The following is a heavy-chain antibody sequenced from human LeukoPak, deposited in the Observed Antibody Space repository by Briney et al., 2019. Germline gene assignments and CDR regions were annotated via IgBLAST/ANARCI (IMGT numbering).Heavy chain of an antibody. CDR3: ATPGQWPVYFDY. J-gene: IGHJ4*02. CDR2: IWYDGSNR. V-gene: IGHV3-33*01. D-gene: IGHD6-19*01. CDR1: GFPFSSYG. Sequence: PGRSLRLSCAASGFPFSSYGMHWVRQAPGKGLEWVAVIWYDGSNRYYADSVKGRFTISRDNSKNTLFLQMNSLRADDTAVYYCATPGQWPVYFDYWGPGTLVTVSS.